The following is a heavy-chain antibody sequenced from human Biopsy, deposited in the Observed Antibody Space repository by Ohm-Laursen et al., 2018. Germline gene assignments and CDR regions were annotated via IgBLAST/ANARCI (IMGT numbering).Heavy chain of an antibody. D-gene: IGHD3-10*01. CDR3: ATDGAGSYNEN. V-gene: IGHV3-74*01. J-gene: IGHJ4*02. CDR2: FNSDGTDT. Sequence: SLRLSCAAPGFTFSSSWMHWVRQAPGKGLEGVSRFNSDGTDTTYADSVKGRFTISRDNAKNSLYLEMNNLTVEDTAVYYCATDGAGSYNENWGQGTLVSVSS. CDR1: GFTFSSSW.